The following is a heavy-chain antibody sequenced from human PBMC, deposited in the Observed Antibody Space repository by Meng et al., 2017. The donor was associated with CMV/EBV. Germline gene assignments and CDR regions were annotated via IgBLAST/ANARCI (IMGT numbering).Heavy chain of an antibody. J-gene: IGHJ6*02. Sequence: GESLKISCAASGFTFSSYAMHWVRQAPGKGLEWVAVISYDGSNKYYADSVKGRFTISRDNSKNTLYLQMVSLRAEDTAVYYCARPYCTSPRCWLYYYGLDVWGQGTTVTVSS. CDR1: GFTFSSYA. V-gene: IGHV3-30-3*01. CDR3: ARPYCTSPRCWLYYYGLDV. D-gene: IGHD2-8*01. CDR2: ISYDGSNK.